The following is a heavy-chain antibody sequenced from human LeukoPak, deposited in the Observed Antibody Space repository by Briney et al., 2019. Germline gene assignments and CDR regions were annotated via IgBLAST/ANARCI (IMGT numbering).Heavy chain of an antibody. Sequence: SVKVSCKASGGTFSSYAISWVRQAPGQGLEWMGGIIPIFGTANYAQKFQGRVAITTDVSTSTAYMELSSLRSEDTAVYYRARDGGSSWYRPGQNWFDPWGQGTLVTVSS. CDR2: IIPIFGTA. CDR3: ARDGGSSWYRPGQNWFDP. D-gene: IGHD6-13*01. J-gene: IGHJ5*02. V-gene: IGHV1-69*05. CDR1: GGTFSSYA.